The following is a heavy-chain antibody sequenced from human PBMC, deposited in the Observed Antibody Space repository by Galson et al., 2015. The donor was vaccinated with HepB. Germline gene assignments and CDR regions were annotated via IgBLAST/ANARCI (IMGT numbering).Heavy chain of an antibody. V-gene: IGHV3-53*04. J-gene: IGHJ6*02. CDR1: GFTISSNY. Sequence: SLRLSCAVSGFTISSNYMTWVRQAPGKGLEWVSVIYSGGTTFYADSAKGRFTISRHNSKNTMYLQLNSLRVEDTAVYYCASGSANYYYGMDVWGQGTTVTVSS. CDR2: IYSGGTT. CDR3: ASGSANYYYGMDV.